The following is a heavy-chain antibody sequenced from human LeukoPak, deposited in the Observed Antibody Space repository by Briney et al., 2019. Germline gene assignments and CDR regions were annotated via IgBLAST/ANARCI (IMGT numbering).Heavy chain of an antibody. Sequence: AGSLRLSCAAAAFSFTNYAMTWVRQAPGKVLEWVSSISGSGTNTYYADSVKGRFTISRDTSNNSLFLQMNSLRADDTAVYYCAKSPGSSGWFFDSWGQGTLVTVSS. CDR1: AFSFTNYA. CDR2: ISGSGTNT. CDR3: AKSPGSSGWFFDS. V-gene: IGHV3-23*01. D-gene: IGHD6-19*01. J-gene: IGHJ4*02.